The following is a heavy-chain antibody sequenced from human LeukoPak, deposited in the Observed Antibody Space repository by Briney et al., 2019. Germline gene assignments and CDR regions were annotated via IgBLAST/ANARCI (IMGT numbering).Heavy chain of an antibody. CDR2: IYTSGST. D-gene: IGHD3-3*01. V-gene: IGHV4-4*07. CDR1: GGSISSYY. Sequence: PSETLSLTCTVSGGSISSYYWSWIRQPAGKGLEWIGRIYTSGSTNYNPSLKSRVTMSVDTSKNQFSLKLSSVTAADTAVYYCARERGFWSGYTHSWYFDYWGQGTLVTVSS. J-gene: IGHJ4*02. CDR3: ARERGFWSGYTHSWYFDY.